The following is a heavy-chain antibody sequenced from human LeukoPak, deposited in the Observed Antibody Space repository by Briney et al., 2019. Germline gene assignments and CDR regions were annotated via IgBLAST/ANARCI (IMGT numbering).Heavy chain of an antibody. D-gene: IGHD6-6*01. V-gene: IGHV3-21*01. J-gene: IGHJ5*02. CDR1: GFTFSNHY. CDR3: ARDHIPSSSGWFDP. Sequence: PGGSLRLSCAASGFTFSNHYMTWVRQAPGKGLEWVSSISTFSNYIYYADSVKGRFTISRDNSKNTLYLQMNSLRAEDTGVYYCARDHIPSSSGWFDPWGQGTLVTVSS. CDR2: ISTFSNYI.